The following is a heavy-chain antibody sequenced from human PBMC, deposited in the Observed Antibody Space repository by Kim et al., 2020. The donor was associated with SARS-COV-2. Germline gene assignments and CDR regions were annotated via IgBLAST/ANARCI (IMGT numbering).Heavy chain of an antibody. D-gene: IGHD3-3*01. CDR1: GFTFSSNY. Sequence: GGSLRLSCAASGFTFSSNYMSWVRQAPGKGLEWVSGIYSGGSTYYADSVKGRFTISRDNSKNTLYLQMNSLRAEDTAVYYCARDSYYYFWSGYGDYNYYYMDVCGKGPTVTVSS. J-gene: IGHJ6*03. CDR2: IYSGGST. V-gene: IGHV3-66*01. CDR3: ARDSYYYFWSGYGDYNYYYMDV.